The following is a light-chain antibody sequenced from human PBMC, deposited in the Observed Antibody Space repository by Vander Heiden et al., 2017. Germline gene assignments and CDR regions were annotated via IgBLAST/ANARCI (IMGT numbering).Light chain of an antibody. CDR2: TAF. Sequence: IQLTQSPSSLSASVGDRVTISCRASQSIMNYVSWFQQKPGKATKLLIHTAFSLQSGVPSRFSGSASQTEFTLTISSLQPEDFATYFCQQTYSAPWTFGQGTRVEFK. V-gene: IGKV1-39*01. CDR1: QSIMNY. CDR3: QQTYSAPWT. J-gene: IGKJ1*01.